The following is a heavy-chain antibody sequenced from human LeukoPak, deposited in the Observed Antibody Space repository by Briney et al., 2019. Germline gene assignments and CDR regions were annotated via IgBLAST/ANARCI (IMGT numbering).Heavy chain of an antibody. CDR1: GGSIGNYY. CDR2: IYFSWTT. J-gene: IGHJ6*02. Sequence: SETLSLTCTVSGGSIGNYYWSWLRQPPGKGLEWIGYIYFSWTTNINPSLKSRVTISVDMSKNQFSLKLSSVTAADTAVYYCAREDPQTTVPEGLDVWGQGTTVTASS. D-gene: IGHD4-17*01. V-gene: IGHV4-59*01. CDR3: AREDPQTTVPEGLDV.